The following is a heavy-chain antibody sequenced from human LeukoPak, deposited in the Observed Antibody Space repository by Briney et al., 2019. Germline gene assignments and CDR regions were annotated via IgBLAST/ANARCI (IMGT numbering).Heavy chain of an antibody. D-gene: IGHD6-19*01. CDR2: INHSGST. J-gene: IGHJ4*02. V-gene: IGHV4-34*01. Sequence: PSETLSLTCAVYGGSFSGYYWSWIRQPPGKGLEWIGEINHSGSTNYNPSPKSRVTISVDTSKNQFSLKLSSVTAADTAVYYCARSRWLVGKYFDYWGQGTLVTVSS. CDR1: GGSFSGYY. CDR3: ARSRWLVGKYFDY.